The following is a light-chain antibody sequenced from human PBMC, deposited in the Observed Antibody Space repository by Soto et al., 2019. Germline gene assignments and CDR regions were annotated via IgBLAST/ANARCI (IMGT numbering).Light chain of an antibody. J-gene: IGKJ5*01. V-gene: IGKV3-11*01. CDR3: QQRSNWPIT. CDR1: QSVSKY. CDR2: DAS. Sequence: ENVLTQSPATLSLSPGERATLSCRTSQSVSKYFAWYQQKPGRAPRLLIYDASSRATGIPARFIGSGSGTDFTLTISSLEPEDFAIYYCQQRSNWPITFGQGTRLEIK.